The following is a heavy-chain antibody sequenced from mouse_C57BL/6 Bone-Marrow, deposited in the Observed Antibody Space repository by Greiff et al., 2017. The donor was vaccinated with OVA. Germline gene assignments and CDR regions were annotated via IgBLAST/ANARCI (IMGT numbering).Heavy chain of an antibody. D-gene: IGHD1-1*01. CDR2: IDPSDSYT. V-gene: IGHV1-59*01. Sequence: QVQLQQPGAELVRPGTSVKLSCKASGYTFTSYWMHWVKQRPGQGLEWIGVIDPSDSYTNYNQKFKGKATLTVDTSSSTAYMQLSSLTSEDSAVYDCARSVTTVAWYFDVWGTGTTVTVSS. J-gene: IGHJ1*03. CDR1: GYTFTSYW. CDR3: ARSVTTVAWYFDV.